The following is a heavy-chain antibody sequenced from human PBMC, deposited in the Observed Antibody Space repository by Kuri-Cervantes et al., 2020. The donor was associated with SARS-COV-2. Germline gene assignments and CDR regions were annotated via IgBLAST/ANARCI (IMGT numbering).Heavy chain of an antibody. V-gene: IGHV3-23*01. CDR1: GFTFSSYA. CDR2: ISGSVGST. CDR3: AKLAGSNYFYYYGMDV. Sequence: ETLSLTCAASGFTFSSYAMSWVRQAPGKGLEWVSAISGSVGSTYYADSVKGRFTISRDNSKNTLYLQMNSLIAEDTAVYYCAKLAGSNYFYYYGMDVWGQGTTVTVSS. D-gene: IGHD4-11*01. J-gene: IGHJ6*02.